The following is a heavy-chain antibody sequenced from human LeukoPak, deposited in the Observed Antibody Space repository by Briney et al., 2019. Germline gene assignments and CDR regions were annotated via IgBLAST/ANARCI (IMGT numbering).Heavy chain of an antibody. Sequence: ASVKVSCKVSGYTLTELSMHWVRQAPGKGLEWMGGFDPDDGETIYAQKFQGRVTMTEDTSTDTAYMELSSLRSEDTAVYYCATDGQPHAPYSSTVYGMDVWGQGTTVTVSS. V-gene: IGHV1-24*01. D-gene: IGHD6-13*01. CDR2: FDPDDGET. CDR1: GYTLTELS. CDR3: ATDGQPHAPYSSTVYGMDV. J-gene: IGHJ6*02.